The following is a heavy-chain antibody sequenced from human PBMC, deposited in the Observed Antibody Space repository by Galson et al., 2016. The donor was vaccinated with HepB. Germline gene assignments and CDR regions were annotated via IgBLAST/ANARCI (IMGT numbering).Heavy chain of an antibody. D-gene: IGHD1-7*01. V-gene: IGHV5-51*01. CDR1: GYSFTTYW. Sequence: ASGYSFTTYWIGWVRQVPGKGLEWVGIIYPGDSDTRYSPSFQGQVTISADRSISTAYLQWSSLKASDTAMYYCARRKNYAPDYWGQGTLVTVSS. CDR3: ARRKNYAPDY. J-gene: IGHJ4*02. CDR2: IYPGDSDT.